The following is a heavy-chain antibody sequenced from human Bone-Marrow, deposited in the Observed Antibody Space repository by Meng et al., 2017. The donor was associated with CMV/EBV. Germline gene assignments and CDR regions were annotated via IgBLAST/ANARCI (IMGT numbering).Heavy chain of an antibody. J-gene: IGHJ4*02. V-gene: IGHV3-11*01. CDR1: GFTFSDYY. CDR2: ISSSGSTI. D-gene: IGHD3-22*01. Sequence: GESLKISWAASGFTFSDYYMSWIRQAPGKGLEWVSYISSSGSTIYYADSVKGRFTISRDNAKNSLYLQMNSLRAEDTGVYYCARDGLGADGQPDYWGQGTLDTVSS. CDR3: ARDGLGADGQPDY.